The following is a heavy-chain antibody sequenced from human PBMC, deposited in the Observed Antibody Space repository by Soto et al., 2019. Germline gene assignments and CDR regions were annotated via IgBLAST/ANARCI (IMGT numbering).Heavy chain of an antibody. CDR3: AREGGDGVDN. CDR1: GFTVSSKY. V-gene: IGHV3-53*01. CDR2: IWSAGLI. Sequence: DVQLVEAGGELIQPGGSLRLSCAASGFTVSSKYMSWVRQAPGKGLEWVSVIWSAGLIYYADSVRGRFTISRDISKNILYLEMTSLRAADTAVYYCAREGGDGVDNWGQGTLVTVSS. D-gene: IGHD3-16*01. J-gene: IGHJ4*02.